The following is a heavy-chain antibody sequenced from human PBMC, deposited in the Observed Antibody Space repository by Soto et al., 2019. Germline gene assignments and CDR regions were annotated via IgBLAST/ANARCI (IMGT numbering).Heavy chain of an antibody. J-gene: IGHJ4*02. CDR2: IYWDDDK. CDR3: AHSVWFGELLRPYYFDY. V-gene: IGHV2-5*02. CDR1: GFSLSTSGVG. Sequence: QITLKESGPTLVKPTQTLTLTCTFSGFSLSTSGVGVGWIRQPPGKALEWLALIYWDDDKRYSPSLKIRLTITKDTSKNQVVLTMTNMDPVDTATYYCAHSVWFGELLRPYYFDYWGQGTLVTVSS. D-gene: IGHD3-10*01.